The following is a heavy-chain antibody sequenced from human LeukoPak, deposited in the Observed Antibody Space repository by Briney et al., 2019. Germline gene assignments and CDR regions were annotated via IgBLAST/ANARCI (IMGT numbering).Heavy chain of an antibody. D-gene: IGHD3-10*01. J-gene: IGHJ4*02. CDR2: ISSTGETS. V-gene: IGHV3-64*01. Sequence: GGSLRLSCAASGFTFSSFPMQWVRQVPGEGLEYVSAISSTGETSYYANSVKDRFTISRDNSKNTLHLQMGSLRAEDMGVYYCARVMSGSGSKYFDYWGQGTLVTVSS. CDR3: ARVMSGSGSKYFDY. CDR1: GFTFSSFP.